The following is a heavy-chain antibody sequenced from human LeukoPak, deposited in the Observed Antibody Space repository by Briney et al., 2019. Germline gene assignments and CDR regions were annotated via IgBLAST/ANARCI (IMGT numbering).Heavy chain of an antibody. V-gene: IGHV3-30*18. Sequence: PGGSLRLSRAASGFTFSSYGMHWVRQAPGKGLEWVAVISYDGSNKYYADSVKGRFTISRDNSKNTLYLQMNSLRAEDTAVYYCAKDKSRYYDSSGPIDYWGHRTLVTASS. CDR2: ISYDGSNK. CDR1: GFTFSSYG. CDR3: AKDKSRYYDSSGPIDY. D-gene: IGHD3-22*01. J-gene: IGHJ4*01.